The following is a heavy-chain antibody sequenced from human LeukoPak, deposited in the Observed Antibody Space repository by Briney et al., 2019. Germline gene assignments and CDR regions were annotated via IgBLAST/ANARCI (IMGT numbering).Heavy chain of an antibody. CDR2: IYYSGST. CDR1: GGSISSHY. D-gene: IGHD6-13*01. CDR3: ARDRTAAGTFDY. J-gene: IGHJ4*02. V-gene: IGHV4-59*11. Sequence: PSETLSLTCTVSGGSISSHYWSWIRQPPGKGLEWIGYIYYSGSTNYNPSLKSRVIISVDTSKNQFSLKLSSVTAADTAVYYCARDRTAAGTFDYWGQGTLVTVSS.